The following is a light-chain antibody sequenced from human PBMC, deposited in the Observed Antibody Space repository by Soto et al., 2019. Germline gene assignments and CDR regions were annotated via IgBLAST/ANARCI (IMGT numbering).Light chain of an antibody. CDR3: QQGCSSPAT. J-gene: IGKJ5*01. CDR2: GAS. Sequence: DIQMTQSPSVLSASVGDRVTITCRASQSIGKHLNWYQQKPGKAPKFLIYGASTLQSGVPSRFTGSGSGTDFTLTVNSLQAEDFATYYCQQGCSSPATFGQGTRLEIK. CDR1: QSIGKH. V-gene: IGKV1-39*01.